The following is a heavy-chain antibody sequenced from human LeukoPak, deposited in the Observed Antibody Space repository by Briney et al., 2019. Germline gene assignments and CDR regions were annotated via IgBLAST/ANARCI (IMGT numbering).Heavy chain of an antibody. Sequence: GGSLRLSCEASGFTFSAYAMTWVRQAPGKGLEWVAVIRYDGNNKFYVDSVRGRFTISRDNSKNTLYLQMNSLRAEDTAVYYCARAYYSDITDYPYIGYWGQGVLVTVSS. CDR3: ARAYYSDITDYPYIGY. V-gene: IGHV3-33*07. J-gene: IGHJ4*02. D-gene: IGHD3-22*01. CDR2: IRYDGNNK. CDR1: GFTFSAYA.